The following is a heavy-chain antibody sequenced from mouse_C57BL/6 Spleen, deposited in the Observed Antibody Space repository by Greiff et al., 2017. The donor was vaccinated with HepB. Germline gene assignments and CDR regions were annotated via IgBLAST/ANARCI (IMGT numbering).Heavy chain of an antibody. CDR3: ARQRTTGFDY. CDR1: GFTFSSYG. D-gene: IGHD1-1*01. CDR2: ISSGGSYT. V-gene: IGHV5-6*01. J-gene: IGHJ2*01. Sequence: EVQLQESGGDLVKPGGSLKLSCAASGFTFSSYGMSWVRQTPDKRLEWVATISSGGSYTYYPDSVKGRFTISRDNAKNTLYLQMSSLKSEDTAMYYCARQRTTGFDYWGQGTTLTVSS.